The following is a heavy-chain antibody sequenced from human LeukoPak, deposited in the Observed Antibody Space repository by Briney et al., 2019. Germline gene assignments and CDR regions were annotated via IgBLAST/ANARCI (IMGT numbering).Heavy chain of an antibody. CDR3: VRELPPVVQYYFDY. J-gene: IGHJ4*02. Sequence: PGGSLRLSCAASGFTFSDYCMHWVRQAPGKWLEWVAVIWYDGSNKYYADSVKGRFTISRDNSRNTLYLQMNSLRAEDTAVYYCVRELPPVVQYYFDYWGPGTLVTVSS. D-gene: IGHD3-22*01. V-gene: IGHV3-33*01. CDR1: GFTFSDYC. CDR2: IWYDGSNK.